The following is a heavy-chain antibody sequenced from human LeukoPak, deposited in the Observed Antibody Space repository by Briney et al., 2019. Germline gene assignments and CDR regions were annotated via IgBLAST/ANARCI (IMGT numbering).Heavy chain of an antibody. Sequence: SETLSLTCTVSGYSISSSYYWGWIRQPPGKGLEYIGSIYHSGSTYYNPSLKSRVTMSVDTSKNQFSLKLSSVTAADTAVYYCARTRFTIFGVVIAGWFDPWGQGTLVTVSS. D-gene: IGHD3-3*01. V-gene: IGHV4-38-2*02. CDR3: ARTRFTIFGVVIAGWFDP. CDR2: IYHSGST. CDR1: GYSISSSYY. J-gene: IGHJ5*02.